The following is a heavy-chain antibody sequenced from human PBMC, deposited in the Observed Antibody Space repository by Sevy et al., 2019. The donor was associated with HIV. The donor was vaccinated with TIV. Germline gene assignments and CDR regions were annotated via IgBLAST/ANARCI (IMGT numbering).Heavy chain of an antibody. J-gene: IGHJ4*02. CDR2: IYYNGHI. V-gene: IGHV4-59*08. Sequence: SETLSLTCTVSGGSITSLYWNWIRQPPGKGLEWIANIYYNGHINYNPSLKSRCTLSLDTSKNQFSLRLSSGTAADTAMYYCAGENAWGRGYSWGQGTLVTVSS. D-gene: IGHD1-26*01. CDR3: AGENAWGRGYS. CDR1: GGSITSLY.